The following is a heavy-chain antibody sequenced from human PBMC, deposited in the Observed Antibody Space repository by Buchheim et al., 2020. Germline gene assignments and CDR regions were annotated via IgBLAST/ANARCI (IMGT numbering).Heavy chain of an antibody. V-gene: IGHV4-34*01. CDR1: GGSFSGYY. CDR3: ARGWDIIAHDWFDP. Sequence: QVQLQQWGAGLLKPSETLSLTCAVYGGSFSGYYWSWIRQPPGKGLAWIGEINHSGSTNYNPSLKSRVTISVDTSKNQFSLKLSSVTAADTAVYYCARGWDIIAHDWFDPWGQGTL. CDR2: INHSGST. D-gene: IGHD3-10*01. J-gene: IGHJ5*02.